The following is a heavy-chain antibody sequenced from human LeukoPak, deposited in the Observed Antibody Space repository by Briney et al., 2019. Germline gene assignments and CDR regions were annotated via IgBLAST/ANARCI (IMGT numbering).Heavy chain of an antibody. CDR3: AHRPFSYQLLDYFDY. CDR1: GFSLSTSGVG. J-gene: IGHJ4*02. Sequence: KSGPTLVNPTQTLTLTCTFSGFSLSTSGVGVGWIRQPPGKALEWLALIYWNDDKRYSPSLKSRLTITKDTSKNLVVLTMTNMDPVDTATYYCAHRPFSYQLLDYFDYWGQGTLVTVSS. V-gene: IGHV2-5*01. D-gene: IGHD2-2*01. CDR2: IYWNDDK.